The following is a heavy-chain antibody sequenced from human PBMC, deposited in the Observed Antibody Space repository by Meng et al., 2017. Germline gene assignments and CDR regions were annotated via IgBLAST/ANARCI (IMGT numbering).Heavy chain of an antibody. CDR2: IYWDDDT. V-gene: IGHV2-5*02. CDR3: AHRSSAWAFDS. D-gene: IGHD7-27*01. CDR1: VLSLSTGGVG. J-gene: IGHJ4*02. Sequence: HNTMKDARTTLVKHPQTLTLTCTFHVLSLSTGGVGVGWIRQPPGKALEWLALIYWDDDTRYSTSLKSRISITKDTYKNQVFLTMTNMDPVDTATYYCAHRSSAWAFDSWGQGTLVTVSS.